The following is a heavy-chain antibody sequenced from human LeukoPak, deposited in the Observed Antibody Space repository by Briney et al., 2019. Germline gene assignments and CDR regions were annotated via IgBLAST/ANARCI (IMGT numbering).Heavy chain of an antibody. D-gene: IGHD6-13*01. CDR2: IHYSGIT. CDR3: ARHLRTVEGIAATGTLWDY. Sequence: SGTLSLTCTVSGGSLSSSAYYWDWIRQPPGKGLEWIGNIHYSGITYYVPSLRGRVTMSVDTSKNQFSLKLNSVTAADTAVYYCARHLRTVEGIAATGTLWDYWGQGTLVTVSS. CDR1: GGSLSSSAYY. J-gene: IGHJ4*02. V-gene: IGHV4-39*01.